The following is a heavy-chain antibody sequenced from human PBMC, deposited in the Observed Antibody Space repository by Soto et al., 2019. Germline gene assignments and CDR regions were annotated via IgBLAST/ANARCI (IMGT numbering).Heavy chain of an antibody. CDR2: ISTFNGKP. V-gene: IGHV1-18*01. CDR1: RYTFTSHG. CDR3: ARFLTEGANFREGAFDL. D-gene: IGHD3-9*01. J-gene: IGHJ3*01. Sequence: QIQLMQSGGDVKTPGASLKVSCTTTRYTFTSHGIAWVRQAPGQGLAWMGWISTFNGKPDYAQKFQGRVTMTADTTTHTVHRELRSVRSDDTGVYYCARFLTEGANFREGAFDLWGHGTKVTVSS.